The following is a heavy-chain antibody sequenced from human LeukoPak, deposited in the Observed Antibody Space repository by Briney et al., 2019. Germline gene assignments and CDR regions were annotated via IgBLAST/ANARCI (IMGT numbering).Heavy chain of an antibody. J-gene: IGHJ3*02. CDR1: GGSISSGSYY. CDR3: ARVGPHEGYCSSTSCYGAFDI. V-gene: IGHV4-61*02. CDR2: IYTSGST. Sequence: PSETLSLTCTVSGGSISSGSYYWSWIRQPAGKGLEWIGRIYTSGSTNYNPSLKSRVTISVDTSKNQFSLKLSSVTAADTAVYYCARVGPHEGYCSSTSCYGAFDIWGQGTMVTVSS. D-gene: IGHD2-2*01.